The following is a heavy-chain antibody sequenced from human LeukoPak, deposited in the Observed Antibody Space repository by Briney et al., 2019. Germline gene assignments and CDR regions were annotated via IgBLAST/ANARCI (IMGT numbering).Heavy chain of an antibody. Sequence: GGSLRLSCAASGFTFSSYSMNWVRQAPGKGLEWVSYISSSSSTIYYADSAKGRFTISRDNAKNSLYLQMNSLRAEDTAVYYCARENIVVVPAAIVGAFDIWGQGTMVTVSS. CDR2: ISSSSSTI. V-gene: IGHV3-48*01. D-gene: IGHD2-2*02. CDR3: ARENIVVVPAAIVGAFDI. CDR1: GFTFSSYS. J-gene: IGHJ3*02.